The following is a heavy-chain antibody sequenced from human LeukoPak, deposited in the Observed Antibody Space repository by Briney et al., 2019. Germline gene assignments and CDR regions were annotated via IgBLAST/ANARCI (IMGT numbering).Heavy chain of an antibody. CDR1: GYTFTSYG. CDR3: ARGPTYCSSTSCYYYYYMDV. Sequence: ASVKVSCKASGYTFTSYGISWVRQAPGQGLEWMGWISAYNGNTNYAQKLQGRVTMTTDTSTSTAYMELRSLRSDDTAVYYCARGPTYCSSTSCYYYYYMDVWGKGTTVTVSS. CDR2: ISAYNGNT. J-gene: IGHJ6*03. D-gene: IGHD2-2*01. V-gene: IGHV1-18*01.